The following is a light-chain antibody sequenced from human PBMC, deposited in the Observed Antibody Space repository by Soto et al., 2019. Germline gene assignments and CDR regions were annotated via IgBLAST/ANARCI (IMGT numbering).Light chain of an antibody. Sequence: EIVLTQSPGTLSLSPGERATLSCRASQSVSSNYLAWYQQKPGQAPRLLIYGASSRATGIPDRFSGSGSGTDFTRTISRLEPEDFAVYYCQQYDSSPLTFGGGNKVEIK. CDR3: QQYDSSPLT. V-gene: IGKV3-20*01. CDR1: QSVSSNY. CDR2: GAS. J-gene: IGKJ4*01.